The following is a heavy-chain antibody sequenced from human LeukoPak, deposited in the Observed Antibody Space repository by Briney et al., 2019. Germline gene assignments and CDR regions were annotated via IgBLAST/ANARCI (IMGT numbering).Heavy chain of an antibody. CDR2: MHNDGNNI. Sequence: GGSLRLSCAASGFTFSSYGMHWVRQAPGKGLEWVASMHNDGNNIYYADSVKGRFTISRDNAKNSLYLQMNSLRAEDTAVYYCARLERDDFWSGYIPAHFDYWGQGTLVTVSS. V-gene: IGHV3-30*02. J-gene: IGHJ4*02. D-gene: IGHD3-3*01. CDR3: ARLERDDFWSGYIPAHFDY. CDR1: GFTFSSYG.